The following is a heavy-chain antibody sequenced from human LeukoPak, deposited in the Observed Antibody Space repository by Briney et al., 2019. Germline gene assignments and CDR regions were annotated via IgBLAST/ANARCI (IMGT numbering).Heavy chain of an antibody. V-gene: IGHV5-51*01. D-gene: IGHD4-17*01. CDR2: IYPGGSDH. J-gene: IGHJ3*02. CDR3: ARQAGGHYGDYAAFDI. Sequence: RGESLKISCKASGYSFTSYWIGWVRQMPGKGLEWMGIIYPGGSDHRYRPSLQGQVTISADKSISTAYLQWSRLKASDTAMYYCARQAGGHYGDYAAFDIWGQGTMVSVFS. CDR1: GYSFTSYW.